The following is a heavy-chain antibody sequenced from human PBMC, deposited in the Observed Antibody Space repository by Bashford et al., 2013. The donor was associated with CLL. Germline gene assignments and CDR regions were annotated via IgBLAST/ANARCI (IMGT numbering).Heavy chain of an antibody. CDR1: GNSISIGSYF. CDR3: ARDMGYYYYAMDV. CDR2: IYSSGTT. J-gene: IGHJ6*02. V-gene: IGHV4-61*02. Sequence: SETLSLTCTVSGNSISIGSYFWTWIRQPAGKEPEWIGRIYSSGTTNYNPSLKSRVTMSIDTSKNQFSLKLTSATAADTAVYYCARDMGYYYYAMDVWGQGTTVTVSS.